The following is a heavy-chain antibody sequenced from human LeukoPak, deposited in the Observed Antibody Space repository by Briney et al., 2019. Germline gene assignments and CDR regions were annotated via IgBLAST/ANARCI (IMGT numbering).Heavy chain of an antibody. CDR2: LSSGDDK. J-gene: IGHJ4*02. D-gene: IGHD3-10*01. Sequence: SGPTLATPTQTLTLTCAFPGSGLTTSQVGVGWIRQPPGKALARLAPLSSGDDKRYSPSLKSRLTITKDTSKNQVVLKMTNMDPVDTATYCCAHRVFVGRGARRGFDYWGEGTLVTVSS. CDR3: AHRVFVGRGARRGFDY. V-gene: IGHV2-5*02. CDR1: GSGLTTSQVG.